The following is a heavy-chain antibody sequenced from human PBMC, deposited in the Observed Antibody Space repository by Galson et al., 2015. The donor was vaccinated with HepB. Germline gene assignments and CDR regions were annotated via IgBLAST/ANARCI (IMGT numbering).Heavy chain of an antibody. D-gene: IGHD1-26*01. V-gene: IGHV3-30-3*01. Sequence: SLRLSCAGSGFTFKIFTMHWVRQAPGKGLEWVATTSSLGDILYYADSVRGRFTISRDNSKNILSLQMHSLRAEDTAVYYCTRDAMGRGSGSYSAFDYWGQGTLVTVSS. CDR3: TRDAMGRGSGSYSAFDY. CDR1: GFTFKIFT. CDR2: TSSLGDIL. J-gene: IGHJ4*02.